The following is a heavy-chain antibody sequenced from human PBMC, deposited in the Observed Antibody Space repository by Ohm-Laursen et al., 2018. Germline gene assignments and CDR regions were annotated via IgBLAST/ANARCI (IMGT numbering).Heavy chain of an antibody. D-gene: IGHD4-17*01. CDR1: GFTFSSYG. V-gene: IGHV3-23*01. CDR3: ATSDYGPLNY. CDR2: ISVSGGSA. Sequence: SLRLSCAASGFTFSSYGMSWVRQAPGKGLEWVSGISVSGGSAYYADSVKGRFTISRDNSKNTLYLQMDSLRAEDTALYFCATSDYGPLNYWGQGTLVTVSS. J-gene: IGHJ1*01.